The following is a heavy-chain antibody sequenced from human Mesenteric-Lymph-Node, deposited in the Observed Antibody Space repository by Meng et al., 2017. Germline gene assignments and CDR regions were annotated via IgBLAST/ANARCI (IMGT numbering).Heavy chain of an antibody. CDR2: VDPEDGKT. Sequence: EGKLGQVGAEVKKPGTTVKISCKISGYRFSDYYMHWVHQAPGKGLEWMGLVDPEDGKTVYAEKFQGRVTITADTSINTAYMELSSLRSEDTAVYYCATDLLPTVWGTFRSSIFSWGQGTLVTVSS. CDR3: ATDLLPTVWGTFRSSIFS. J-gene: IGHJ5*02. D-gene: IGHD3-16*02. V-gene: IGHV1-69-2*01. CDR1: GYRFSDYY.